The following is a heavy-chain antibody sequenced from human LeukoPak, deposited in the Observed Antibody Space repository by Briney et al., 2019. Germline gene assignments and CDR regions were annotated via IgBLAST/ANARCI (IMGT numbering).Heavy chain of an antibody. Sequence: PSETLSLTCAVYGGSFSGYYWSWIRQPPGKGLEWIGQINHSGSTSYNPSLKSRVTISVDTSKNQFSLKLSSVTAADTAVYYCARLRWLPRAFDIWGQGTIITVSS. J-gene: IGHJ3*02. D-gene: IGHD4-23*01. V-gene: IGHV4-34*01. CDR1: GGSFSGYY. CDR3: ARLRWLPRAFDI. CDR2: INHSGST.